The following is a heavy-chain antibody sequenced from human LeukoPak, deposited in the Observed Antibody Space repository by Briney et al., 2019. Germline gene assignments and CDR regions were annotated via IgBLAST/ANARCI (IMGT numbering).Heavy chain of an antibody. Sequence: GGSLRLSCAASGFTFSSSGMSWVRQAPGKGLEWVSGISGSGGSTHYADSVKGRFTTSRDNSKNTLYLQMNSLRAEDTAVYYCARYYVMDVWGQGTTVTVSS. J-gene: IGHJ6*02. CDR1: GFTFSSSG. CDR2: ISGSGGST. V-gene: IGHV3-23*01. CDR3: ARYYVMDV.